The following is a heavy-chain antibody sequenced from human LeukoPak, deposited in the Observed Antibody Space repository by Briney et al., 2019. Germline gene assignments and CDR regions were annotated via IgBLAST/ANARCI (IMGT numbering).Heavy chain of an antibody. J-gene: IGHJ6*03. CDR1: GFTFSSYG. V-gene: IGHV3-30*02. D-gene: IGHD3-3*01. CDR3: AKDRQYYDFWSGYRGVDEIGDYYMDV. Sequence: PGGSLRLSCAASGFTFSSYGMHWVRQAPGKGLEWVAFIRYDGSNKYYADSVKGRFTISRDNSKNTLYLQMSSLRAEDTAVYYCAKDRQYYDFWSGYRGVDEIGDYYMDVWGKGTTITVSS. CDR2: IRYDGSNK.